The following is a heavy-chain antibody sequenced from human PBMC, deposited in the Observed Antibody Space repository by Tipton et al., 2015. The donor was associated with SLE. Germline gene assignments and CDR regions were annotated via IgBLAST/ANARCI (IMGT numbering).Heavy chain of an antibody. CDR3: ARDAYEFWSGYIPSGTMDV. Sequence: TLSLTCTVSGDSITSYYWNWIRQPPGKGLEWIGYIYYNGHTNYSPSLQSRVSISVDTSKNQFSLKLSSVTAADTALYFCARDAYEFWSGYIPSGTMDVWGEGTTVTVSS. V-gene: IGHV4-59*12. D-gene: IGHD3-3*01. J-gene: IGHJ6*03. CDR1: GDSITSYY. CDR2: IYYNGHT.